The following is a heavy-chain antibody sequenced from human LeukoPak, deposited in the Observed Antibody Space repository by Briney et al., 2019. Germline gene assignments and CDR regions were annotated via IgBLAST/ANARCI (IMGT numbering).Heavy chain of an antibody. J-gene: IGHJ3*02. Sequence: ASVKVSCKASGYTFTGYYMHWVRQARGQGLEWMGWINPNSGGTNYAQKFQGRVTMTRDTSISTAYMELSRLRSDDTAVYYCARGLGKNDAFDIWGQGTMVTVSS. V-gene: IGHV1-2*02. CDR3: ARGLGKNDAFDI. CDR2: INPNSGGT. CDR1: GYTFTGYY. D-gene: IGHD3-10*01.